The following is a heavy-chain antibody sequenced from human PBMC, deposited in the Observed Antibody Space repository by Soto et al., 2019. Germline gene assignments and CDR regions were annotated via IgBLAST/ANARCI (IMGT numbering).Heavy chain of an antibody. CDR1: GFTFSTYA. J-gene: IGHJ3*02. CDR2: INERGGST. D-gene: IGHD1-1*01. CDR3: AKDKSGTTDFDI. Sequence: GGSLRLSCADSGFTFSTYALSWVRQAPGKGLEWVSAINERGGSTYYADSVKGRFTISRDNSKNTLYLQMKSLRAEDTALYYCAKDKSGTTDFDIWGQGTMVTVSS. V-gene: IGHV3-23*01.